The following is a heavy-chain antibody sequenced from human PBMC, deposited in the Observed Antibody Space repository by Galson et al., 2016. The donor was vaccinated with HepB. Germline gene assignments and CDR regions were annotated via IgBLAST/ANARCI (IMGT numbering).Heavy chain of an antibody. Sequence: SLRLSCAVSGFTFGDYSMNWVRQTPEKGLEWLSFVSRGGTTIYYADSVRGRFTSSRDDAKRSLFLQMNSLRAEDTGVYYCAGGPAMGDFPPSFYFYGMDVWGQGTTVTVSS. J-gene: IGHJ6*02. CDR1: GFTFGDYS. D-gene: IGHD2-21*01. V-gene: IGHV3-48*04. CDR2: VSRGGTTI. CDR3: AGGPAMGDFPPSFYFYGMDV.